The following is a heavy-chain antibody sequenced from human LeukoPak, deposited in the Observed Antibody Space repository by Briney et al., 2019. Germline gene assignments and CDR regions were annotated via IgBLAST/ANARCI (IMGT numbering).Heavy chain of an antibody. CDR1: GYSFTGYH. Sequence: ASVKVSCKAFGYSFTGYHLHWVRQAPRQGLEWMGWGNPKTGGTNYARKFQGRVTMTRDTSINTVNMELSRLTSDDTAVYYCAREFSSKLEWLAYVTGDDAFDVWGQGTMITVS. D-gene: IGHD3-3*01. J-gene: IGHJ3*01. CDR2: GNPKTGGT. CDR3: AREFSSKLEWLAYVTGDDAFDV. V-gene: IGHV1-2*02.